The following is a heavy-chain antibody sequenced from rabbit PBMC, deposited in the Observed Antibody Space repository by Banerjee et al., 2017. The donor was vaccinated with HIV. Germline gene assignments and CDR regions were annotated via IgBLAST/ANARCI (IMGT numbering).Heavy chain of an antibody. CDR3: ARDTGTSFSSYGMDL. CDR1: GFSFSSSDY. Sequence: QSLEESGGDLVKPGASLTLTCTASGFSFSSSDYMCWVRQAPGKGLEWISCIAGDSSGFTYSATWAKGRFTCSKTSSTTVTLQMTSLTVADTATYFCARDTGTSFSSYGMDLRGPGTLGHRL. D-gene: IGHD7-1*01. CDR2: IAGDSSGFT. J-gene: IGHJ6*01. V-gene: IGHV1S40*01.